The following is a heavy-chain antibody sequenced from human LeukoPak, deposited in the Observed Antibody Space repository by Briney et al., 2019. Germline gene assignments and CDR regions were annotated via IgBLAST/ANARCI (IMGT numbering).Heavy chain of an antibody. Sequence: GGSLRLSCAASGFTFSSYAMSWVRQAPGKGLEWVSAISGSGGSTYYADSVKGRFTIPRDNSKNTLYLQMNSLRAEDTAVYYCAKDQYEYYYGSREDPYDAFDIWGQGTMVTVSS. CDR2: ISGSGGST. V-gene: IGHV3-23*01. D-gene: IGHD3-10*01. J-gene: IGHJ3*02. CDR3: AKDQYEYYYGSREDPYDAFDI. CDR1: GFTFSSYA.